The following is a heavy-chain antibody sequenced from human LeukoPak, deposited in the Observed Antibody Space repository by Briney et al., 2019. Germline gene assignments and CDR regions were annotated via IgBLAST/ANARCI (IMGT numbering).Heavy chain of an antibody. CDR3: ARVGDDFWSGYYSSGHVDY. D-gene: IGHD3-3*01. CDR1: GYTFTSYG. Sequence: RASVKVSCKASGYTFTSYGISWVRQAPGQGLEWMGWISAYNGNTNYAQKLQGRVTMTTDTSTSTAYMELRSLRSDDTAVYYCARVGDDFWSGYYSSGHVDYWGQGTLVTVSS. V-gene: IGHV1-18*01. CDR2: ISAYNGNT. J-gene: IGHJ4*02.